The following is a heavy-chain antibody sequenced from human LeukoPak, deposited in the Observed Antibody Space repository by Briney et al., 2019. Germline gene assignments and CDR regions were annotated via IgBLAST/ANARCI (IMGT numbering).Heavy chain of an antibody. J-gene: IGHJ3*02. V-gene: IGHV4-39*07. Sequence: SETLSLTCTVSGGSISSSSYYWGWIRQPPGKGLEWIGSIYYSGSTNYNPSLKSRVTISVDTSKNQFSLKLSSVTAADTAVYYCARARRGYNWNDGAFDIWGQGTMVTVSS. CDR3: ARARRGYNWNDGAFDI. CDR1: GGSISSSSYY. CDR2: IYYSGST. D-gene: IGHD1-20*01.